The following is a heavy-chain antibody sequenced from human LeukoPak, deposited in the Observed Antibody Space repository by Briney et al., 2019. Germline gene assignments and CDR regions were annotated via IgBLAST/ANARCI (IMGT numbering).Heavy chain of an antibody. CDR3: ARETYYDRGNAFHI. D-gene: IGHD3-22*01. Sequence: ASVKVSGKASGYSFTDNYMHWVRQAPGQGLEWMGWINPNSGGADYAQKFQGRVTMTRDMSITTAYMELSSLRSDDTAVYYCARETYYDRGNAFHIWGQGTMVTVSS. J-gene: IGHJ3*02. CDR1: GYSFTDNY. CDR2: INPNSGGA. V-gene: IGHV1-2*02.